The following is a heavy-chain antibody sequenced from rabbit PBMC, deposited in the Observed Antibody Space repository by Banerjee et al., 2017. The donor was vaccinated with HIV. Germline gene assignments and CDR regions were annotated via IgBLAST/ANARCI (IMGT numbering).Heavy chain of an antibody. V-gene: IGHV1S40*01. CDR1: GFSFSGSYW. D-gene: IGHD6-1*01. J-gene: IGHJ4*01. CDR2: IDAGSSGTT. Sequence: QSLEESGGDLVKPEGSLTLTCTASGFSFSGSYWMCWVRQAPGKGLEWITCIDAGSSGTTDYASWAKGRFTISKTSTTVTLQMTSLTAADTATYFCGGYGNAIDTQYFNLWGPGTLVTVS. CDR3: GGYGNAIDTQYFNL.